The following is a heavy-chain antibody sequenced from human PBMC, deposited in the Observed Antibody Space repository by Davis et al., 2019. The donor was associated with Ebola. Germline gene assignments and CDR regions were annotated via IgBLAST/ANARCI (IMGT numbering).Heavy chain of an antibody. CDR2: INPKSGGT. CDR1: GYAFADYY. V-gene: IGHV1-2*02. CDR3: TRDSKMTIYGVVRAEFDP. Sequence: ASVKVSCKASGYAFADYYIHWVRQAPGQGLEWIGWINPKSGGTHFAQTFQARVILTRDTSINTVYMELTRLTSDDTAVYFCTRDSKMTIYGVVRAEFDPWGQGTRVFVSS. J-gene: IGHJ5*02. D-gene: IGHD3-3*01.